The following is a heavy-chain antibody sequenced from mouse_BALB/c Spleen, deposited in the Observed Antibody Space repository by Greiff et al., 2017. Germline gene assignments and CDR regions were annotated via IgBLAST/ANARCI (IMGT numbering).Heavy chain of an antibody. CDR2: ISSGGST. V-gene: IGHV5-6-5*01. CDR1: GFTFSSYA. CDR3: ARDYYDGYLFAY. D-gene: IGHD2-3*01. Sequence: DVQLVESGGGLVKPGGSLKLSCAASGFTFSSYAMSWVRQTPEKRLEWVASISSGGSTYYPDSVKGRFTISRDNARNILYLQMSSLRSEDTAMYYCARDYYDGYLFAYWGQGTLVTVSA. J-gene: IGHJ3*01.